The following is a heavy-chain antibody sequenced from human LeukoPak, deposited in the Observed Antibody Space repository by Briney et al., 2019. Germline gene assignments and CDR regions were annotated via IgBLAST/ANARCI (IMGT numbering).Heavy chain of an antibody. CDR2: ISGSGGST. CDR3: ATSWDMAVAGRDDAFDI. V-gene: IGHV3-23*01. J-gene: IGHJ3*02. CDR1: GFTFGDYA. D-gene: IGHD6-19*01. Sequence: GRSLRLSCTASGFTFGDYAMSWFRQAPGKGLEWVSAISGSGGSTYYADSVKGRFTISRDNSKNTLYLQMNSLRAEDTAVYYCATSWDMAVAGRDDAFDIWGQGTMVTVSS.